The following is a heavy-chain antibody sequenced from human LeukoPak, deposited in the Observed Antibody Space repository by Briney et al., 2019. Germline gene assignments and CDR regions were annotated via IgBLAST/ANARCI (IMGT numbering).Heavy chain of an antibody. D-gene: IGHD3-9*01. CDR2: ISGSDST. J-gene: IGHJ4*02. CDR1: GLTFSSYA. V-gene: IGHV3-23*01. CDR3: AKGVRFLDWWILDY. Sequence: GGSLRLSCAASGLTFSSYAMSLGPGTPAKEAVCVSAISGSDSTYYADSVKGRFTISRDNSKNTLYLQMNSLRAEDTAIYYCAKGVRFLDWWILDYWGQGSLVTVSS.